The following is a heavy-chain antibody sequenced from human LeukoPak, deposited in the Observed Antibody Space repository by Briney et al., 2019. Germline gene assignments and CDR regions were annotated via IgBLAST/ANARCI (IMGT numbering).Heavy chain of an antibody. CDR3: ARDPATEGFWSRHYFDY. CDR1: GFTFSSYA. V-gene: IGHV3-30-3*01. D-gene: IGHD3-3*01. J-gene: IGHJ4*02. Sequence: GGSLRLSCAASGFTFSSYAMSWVRQAPGKGLEWVAVMSYDGSNKYYADSVKGRFTISRDNSKNTLYLQMNSLRAEDTAVYYCARDPATEGFWSRHYFDYWGQGTLVTVSS. CDR2: MSYDGSNK.